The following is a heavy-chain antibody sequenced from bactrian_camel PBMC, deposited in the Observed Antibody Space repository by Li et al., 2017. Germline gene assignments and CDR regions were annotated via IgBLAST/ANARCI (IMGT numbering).Heavy chain of an antibody. Sequence: DVQLVESGGGLVQPGGSLRLSCAASGFTGSDYYMNWVRQAPGKEREGVASIDRYGRTKTDYVDSVNYEDFVKGRFTISKDDATNTLFLQMNNLKPEDTAMYYCAAVTGCSLTPWLRDPGNKSGPMNWGQGTQVTVS. J-gene: IGHJ4*01. V-gene: IGHV3S40*01. CDR1: GFTGSDYY. CDR3: AAVTGCSLTPWLRDPGNKSGPMN. CDR2: IDRYGRTKT. D-gene: IGHD3*01.